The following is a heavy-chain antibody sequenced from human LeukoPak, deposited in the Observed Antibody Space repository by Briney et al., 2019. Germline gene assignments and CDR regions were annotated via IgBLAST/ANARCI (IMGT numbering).Heavy chain of an antibody. J-gene: IGHJ4*02. CDR3: ARGPSSDCSSTSCYNSPTDY. V-gene: IGHV4-34*01. Sequence: ASETLSLTCGVYGGSFSGYYWSWIRQPPGKGLEWIGEINHSGSTNYNPSLKSRVTISVDTSKNQFSLKLSSVTAADTAVYYCARGPSSDCSSTSCYNSPTDYWGQGTLVTVSS. D-gene: IGHD2-2*02. CDR2: INHSGST. CDR1: GGSFSGYY.